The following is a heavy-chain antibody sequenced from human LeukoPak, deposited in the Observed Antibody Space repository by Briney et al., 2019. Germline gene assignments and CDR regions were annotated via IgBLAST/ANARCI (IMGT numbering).Heavy chain of an antibody. CDR3: ARKSGYARDY. Sequence: SETLSLICAVYGESFSGYFWNWIRQPPGKGLEWIGEINHSGSTSNHNPSLKSRVTMSVDTSKNQFSLKLSSVTAADTAVYYCARKSGYARDYWGQGNLVTVSS. J-gene: IGHJ4*02. CDR2: INHSGSTS. CDR1: GESFSGYF. V-gene: IGHV4-34*01. D-gene: IGHD5-12*01.